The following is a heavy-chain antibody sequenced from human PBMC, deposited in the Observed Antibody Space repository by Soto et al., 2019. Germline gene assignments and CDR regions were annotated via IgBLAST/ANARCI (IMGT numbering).Heavy chain of an antibody. D-gene: IGHD3-10*01. CDR1: GFMFSTTD. J-gene: IGHJ5*01. CDR3: VKNSGWFNS. Sequence: GGSLRLSCAASGFMFSTTDMSWVRQAPGKGLEWVTTIEGSGTITYYADSVRGRFTISRDNSKNTVYLQMDSLTADDTAVYYCVKNSGWFNSWGQGTPVTVSA. CDR2: IEGSGTIT. V-gene: IGHV3-23*01.